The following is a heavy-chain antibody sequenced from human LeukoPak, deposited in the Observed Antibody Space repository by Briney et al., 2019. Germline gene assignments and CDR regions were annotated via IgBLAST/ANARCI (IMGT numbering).Heavy chain of an antibody. CDR3: ARDQYDSSGYYYFDY. CDR1: GFTFSGYS. Sequence: GGSLRLSCAASGFTFSGYSMNWVRQAPGKGLEWVSSISSSSSYIYYADSVKGRFTISRDNAKNSLYLQMNSLRAEDTAVYYCARDQYDSSGYYYFDYWGQGTLVTVSS. CDR2: ISSSSSYI. V-gene: IGHV3-21*01. J-gene: IGHJ4*02. D-gene: IGHD3-22*01.